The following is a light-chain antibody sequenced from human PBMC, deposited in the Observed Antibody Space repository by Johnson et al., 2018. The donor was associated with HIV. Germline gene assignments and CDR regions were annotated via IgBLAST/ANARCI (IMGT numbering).Light chain of an antibody. CDR2: ENN. CDR3: GTWDSSLSKV. J-gene: IGLJ1*01. Sequence: QSVLTQPPSVSAAPGQKVTISCSGSSSNIGNNYVSWYQQLPGTAPKLLIYENNKRPSGIPDRFSGSKSGTSATLGITGLQTGDEADYHCGTWDSSLSKVFGTGTKVTVL. V-gene: IGLV1-51*02. CDR1: SSNIGNNY.